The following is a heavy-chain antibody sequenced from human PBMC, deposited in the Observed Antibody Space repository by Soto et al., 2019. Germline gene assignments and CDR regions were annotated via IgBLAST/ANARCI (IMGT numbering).Heavy chain of an antibody. CDR3: ARAFPYYVSSDRYLDY. CDR2: TYYRSRWYN. D-gene: IGHD3-16*01. CDR1: GHSVSGNSAA. J-gene: IGHJ4*02. Sequence: PSQTLSLPCAVSGHSVSGNSAAWTWIRQSPSRGLEWLRRTYYRSRWYNDYAVSVKSRITVTPDTSKNQFSPHLNAVTPEDTAVYYCARAFPYYVSSDRYLDYWGQGALVTVSS. V-gene: IGHV6-1*01.